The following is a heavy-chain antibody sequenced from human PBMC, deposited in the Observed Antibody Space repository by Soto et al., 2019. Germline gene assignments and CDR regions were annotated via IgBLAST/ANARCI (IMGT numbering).Heavy chain of an antibody. Sequence: SVKVSCKASGGTFSSYAISWVRQAPGQGLEWMGGIIPIFGTANYAQKFQGRVTITADESTSTAYMELSSLRSEDTAVYYCARARGRGLRQYGMDVWGQGTTVTVSS. CDR3: ARARGRGLRQYGMDV. J-gene: IGHJ6*02. V-gene: IGHV1-69*13. D-gene: IGHD3-16*01. CDR2: IIPIFGTA. CDR1: GGTFSSYA.